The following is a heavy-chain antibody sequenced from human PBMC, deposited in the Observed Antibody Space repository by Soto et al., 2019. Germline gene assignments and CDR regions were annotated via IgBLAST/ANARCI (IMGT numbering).Heavy chain of an antibody. Sequence: QVQLVQSGAEVKQPGASVKVSCKAPRDTFTSYGLTWVRQAPGQGLEWVAVISYDGSNKYYADSVKGRFTISRDNSKNTLYLQMNSLRAEDTAVYYCAKDIEATMVVITSYPCYWGQGTLVTVSS. J-gene: IGHJ4*02. CDR1: RDTFTSYG. D-gene: IGHD3-22*01. CDR2: ISYDGSNK. CDR3: AKDIEATMVVITSYPCY. V-gene: IGHV3-30*18.